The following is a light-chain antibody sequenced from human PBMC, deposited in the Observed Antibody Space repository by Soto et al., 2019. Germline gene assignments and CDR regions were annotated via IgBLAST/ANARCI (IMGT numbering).Light chain of an antibody. CDR1: QSVDSK. J-gene: IGKJ1*01. CDR2: GAS. Sequence: EIVMTQSPATLSVSPGERATLSCRASQSVDSKLAWYQQKPGQGPRLLIYGASSRATGIPARFSGRGSGTEFTLTLSSLQSEYFAVYYCQHYSTCLWTFGQGTKVEIK. V-gene: IGKV3-15*01. CDR3: QHYSTCLWT.